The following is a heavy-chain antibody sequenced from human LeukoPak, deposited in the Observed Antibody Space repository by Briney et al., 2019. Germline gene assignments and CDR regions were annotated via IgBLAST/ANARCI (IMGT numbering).Heavy chain of an antibody. Sequence: SSETLSLTCAVYGGSFSGYYWSWIRQPPGKGLEWIGEINHSGSTNYNPSLKSRVTISVDTSKNQLSLKLSSVTAADTAVYYCARPSSSGNYYYWGQGTLVTVS. CDR2: INHSGST. V-gene: IGHV4-34*01. CDR1: GGSFSGYY. J-gene: IGHJ4*02. CDR3: ARPSSSGNYYY. D-gene: IGHD1-26*01.